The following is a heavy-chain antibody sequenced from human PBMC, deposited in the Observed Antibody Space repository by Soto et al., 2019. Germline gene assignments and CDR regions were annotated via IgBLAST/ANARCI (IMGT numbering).Heavy chain of an antibody. Sequence: PXETLTLSCGVSGESFSAYAWTWLRQSPGKGLEWIGEITHGGSTDYNPALKSRLVMSVDTSKNQFSLRVTSVTAADAAVYFCSRARFDYCSHIYSGLDVWGQGTTVTVSS. CDR3: SRARFDYCSHIYSGLDV. V-gene: IGHV4-34*01. J-gene: IGHJ6*02. D-gene: IGHD3-3*01. CDR2: ITHGGST. CDR1: GESFSAYA.